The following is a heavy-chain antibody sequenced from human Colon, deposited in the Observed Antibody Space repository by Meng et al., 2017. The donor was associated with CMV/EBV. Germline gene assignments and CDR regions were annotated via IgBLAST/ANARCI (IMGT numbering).Heavy chain of an antibody. V-gene: IGHV3-30*02. D-gene: IGHD2-21*01. CDR1: GFVFFGYG. J-gene: IGHJ4*02. Sequence: GGSLRLSCAASGFVFFGYGMNWVRQAPGKGLEWVTSLRPDGSYKRYADSVKGRFTVSRDNSKNYLYLQMNRLRPEDTALYYCAKDFMSACDSWGRGTLVTVSS. CDR2: LRPDGSYK. CDR3: AKDFMSACDS.